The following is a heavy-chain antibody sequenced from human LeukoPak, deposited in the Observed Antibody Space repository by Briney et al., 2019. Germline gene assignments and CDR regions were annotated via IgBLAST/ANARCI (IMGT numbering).Heavy chain of an antibody. V-gene: IGHV1-69*05. Sequence: EASVKVSCKASGGTFSSYAISWVRQAPGQGLEWMGGIIPIFGTANYAQKFQGRVTITTDESTSTAYMELSSLRSEDTAVYYCARGDYYGSGSYSRYGGQGTLVTVSS. CDR1: GGTFSSYA. CDR3: ARGDYYGSGSYSRY. CDR2: IIPIFGTA. J-gene: IGHJ4*02. D-gene: IGHD3-10*01.